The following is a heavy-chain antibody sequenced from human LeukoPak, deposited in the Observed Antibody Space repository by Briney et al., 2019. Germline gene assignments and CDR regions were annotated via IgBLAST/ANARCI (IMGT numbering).Heavy chain of an antibody. Sequence: SVKVSCAASGGTFSIYAISWVRQAPGQGLEWVGRIIPILGIANYAQKVQGRVTITTDKYTSTAYMELSSLRSEDAAVYYCARDGGGSYFDAFDIWGQGTMVTVSS. D-gene: IGHD1-26*01. CDR2: IIPILGIA. V-gene: IGHV1-69*04. CDR1: GGTFSIYA. J-gene: IGHJ3*02. CDR3: ARDGGGSYFDAFDI.